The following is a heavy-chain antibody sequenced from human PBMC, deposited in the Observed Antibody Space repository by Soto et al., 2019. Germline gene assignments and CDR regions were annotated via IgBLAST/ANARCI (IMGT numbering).Heavy chain of an antibody. CDR1: GGFVSSGSYY. J-gene: IGHJ3*02. CDR2: MSHSGGT. D-gene: IGHD1-1*01. CDR3: ARVERGTVTTVVDAFDI. Sequence: QVQLQQWGAGLLKPSETLSLTCAVYGGFVSSGSYYWSWIRQPPGKGLEWIGEMSHSGGTHFNPSSTSRVTISVDTSKNQFSLRMSSVTAADTALYYCARVERGTVTTVVDAFDIWGPGTMVTVSS. V-gene: IGHV4-34*01.